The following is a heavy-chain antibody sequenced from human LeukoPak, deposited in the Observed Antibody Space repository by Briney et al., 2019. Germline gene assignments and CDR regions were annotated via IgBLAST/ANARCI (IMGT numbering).Heavy chain of an antibody. J-gene: IGHJ4*02. CDR2: IYPGDSDT. CDR1: GYSFTTYW. Sequence: GESLKISCKGSGYSFTTYWIAWVRQMPGKGLEWMGIIYPGDSDTRYSSSFQGQVTISADKSISTAYLQWSSLKASDTAMYYCARHRGLAGGNSDYWGQGTLVTVSS. D-gene: IGHD4-23*01. CDR3: ARHRGLAGGNSDY. V-gene: IGHV5-51*01.